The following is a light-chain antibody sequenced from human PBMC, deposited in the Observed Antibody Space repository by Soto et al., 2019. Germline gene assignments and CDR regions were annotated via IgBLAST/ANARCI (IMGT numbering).Light chain of an antibody. V-gene: IGKV3-20*01. CDR3: HQYGGSPGT. CDR1: QSVRSNY. CDR2: DAS. Sequence: EIVLTQSPGTLSLSPGERATLSCRASQSVRSNYLAWYQQRPGQAPRLLIYDASSRATGVQDRFSGSGSGTDFTLTISRLEPEDFAVYYCHQYGGSPGTLGQGTKVDIK. J-gene: IGKJ1*01.